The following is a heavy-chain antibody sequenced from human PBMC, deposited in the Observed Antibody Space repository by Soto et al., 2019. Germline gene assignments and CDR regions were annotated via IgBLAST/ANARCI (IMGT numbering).Heavy chain of an antibody. CDR2: ISAYNGNT. V-gene: IGHV1-18*01. Sequence: QVQLVQSEAEVKKPGASVKVSFKTSDYTFTCYAISWVRQAPGQGLEWMGWISAYNGNTNYAQKLQGRVTMTTDTSTSTAYMELRSLRSDDTAVYYCARGPYGSGAFDYWGQGTLVTVYS. CDR1: DYTFTCYA. CDR3: ARGPYGSGAFDY. D-gene: IGHD3-10*01. J-gene: IGHJ4*02.